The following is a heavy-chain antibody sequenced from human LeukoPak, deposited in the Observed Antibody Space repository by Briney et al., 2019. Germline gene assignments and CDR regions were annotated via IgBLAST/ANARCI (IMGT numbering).Heavy chain of an antibody. CDR1: GYTFTTYA. CDR2: ISAYNGNT. CDR3: ATALITIFGVV. V-gene: IGHV1-18*01. Sequence: GASVKVSCKASGYTFTTYAVNWVRQAPGQGLEWMGWISAYNGNTNYAQKLQGRVTMTTDTSTSTAYMELRSLRSDDTAVYYCATALITIFGVVWGQGTLVTVSS. D-gene: IGHD3-3*01. J-gene: IGHJ4*02.